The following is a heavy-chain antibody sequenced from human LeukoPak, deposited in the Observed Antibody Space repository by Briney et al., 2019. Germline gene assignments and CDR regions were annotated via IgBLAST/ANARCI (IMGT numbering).Heavy chain of an antibody. CDR2: INPNSGGT. Sequence: ASVKVSCKASGYTFTGYYMHWVRQAPGQGLEWMGWINPNSGGTNYAQKFQGWVTMTRDTSISTAYMELSRLRSDDTAVYYCASSWFGELNYGMDVWGQGTTVTVSS. D-gene: IGHD3-10*01. J-gene: IGHJ6*02. CDR3: ASSWFGELNYGMDV. CDR1: GYTFTGYY. V-gene: IGHV1-2*04.